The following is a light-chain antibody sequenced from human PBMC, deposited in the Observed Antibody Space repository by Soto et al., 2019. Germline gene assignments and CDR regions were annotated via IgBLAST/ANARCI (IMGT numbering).Light chain of an antibody. Sequence: EIFLTQCSDTLSFAPWEISALTCVASQSVTNYRAWYQQRPGQAPRLLIYDASNRATGVPARFSGSRSGTDFTLTISDLEPADFGLYYCQQRLNWPPGFGQGTKVEIK. V-gene: IGKV3-11*01. CDR2: DAS. CDR1: QSVTNY. J-gene: IGKJ1*01. CDR3: QQRLNWPPG.